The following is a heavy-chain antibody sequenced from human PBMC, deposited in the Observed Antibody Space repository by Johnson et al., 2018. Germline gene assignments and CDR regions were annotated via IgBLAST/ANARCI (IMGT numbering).Heavy chain of an antibody. CDR1: GFTFGSYW. CDR2: IKQDGSEK. J-gene: IGHJ6*02. CDR3: AKDIRAGSGSYFRYYYYGMDV. V-gene: IGHV3-7*03. D-gene: IGHD3-10*01. Sequence: VQLQQSGGGLVQPGGSLSLSCADSGFTFGSYWMSWVRQAPGKGLEWVANIKQDGSEKYYVDSVKGRFTISRDNSKNTLYLQMNSLRAEDTAVYFCAKDIRAGSGSYFRYYYYGMDVWGQGTTVTVSS.